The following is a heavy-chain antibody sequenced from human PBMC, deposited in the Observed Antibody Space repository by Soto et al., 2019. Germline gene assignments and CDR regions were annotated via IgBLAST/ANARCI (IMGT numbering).Heavy chain of an antibody. V-gene: IGHV2-5*02. CDR1: GFSLSTSGVG. D-gene: IGHD6-13*01. J-gene: IGHJ1*01. Sequence: QITLKESGPALVKPTQTLTLTCTFSGFSLSTSGVGVGWIRQPPGKALEWLALIYWDDDKRYSPSLKIRLTITKDTSKTQVVLTMTNMDPVDTATYYCERRYSSSWSGSEYFQHWGQGTLVTVSS. CDR3: ERRYSSSWSGSEYFQH. CDR2: IYWDDDK.